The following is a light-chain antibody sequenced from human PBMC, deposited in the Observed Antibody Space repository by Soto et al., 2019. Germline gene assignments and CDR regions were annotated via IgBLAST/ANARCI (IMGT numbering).Light chain of an antibody. CDR1: NSDVGGYNF. CDR2: AVS. CDR3: CSYTASDIWV. Sequence: QSALTQPRSVSGSPGQSVTISCTGTNSDVGGYNFVSWYQQLPGKAPKLMISAVSQRPSGVPDRFSGSKSGNTASLTISGLPADDEADYFCCSYTASDIWVFGGGTKLTVL. V-gene: IGLV2-11*01. J-gene: IGLJ3*02.